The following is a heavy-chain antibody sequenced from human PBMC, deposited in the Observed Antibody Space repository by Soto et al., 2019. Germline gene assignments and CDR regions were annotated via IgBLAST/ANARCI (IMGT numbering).Heavy chain of an antibody. V-gene: IGHV1-69*06. D-gene: IGHD3-3*01. J-gene: IGHJ4*02. CDR1: VGTFSSYA. Sequence: GASVKVSCKASVGTFSSYAISWVRQAPGQGLEWMGGIIPSFGTANYAQKFQGRVTITADKSTSTAYMELSSMRSEDTAVYYCARSPWSAHPSLMVDYWGQGTLVTASS. CDR2: IIPSFGTA. CDR3: ARSPWSAHPSLMVDY.